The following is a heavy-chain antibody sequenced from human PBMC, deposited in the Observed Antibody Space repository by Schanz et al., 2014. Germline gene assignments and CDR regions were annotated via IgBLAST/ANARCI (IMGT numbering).Heavy chain of an antibody. Sequence: VQLVESGGGLVKPGGSLRLSCAASGFTFSSYSLAWVRQAPGKGLEWVALISYDGSNKHYADSVKGRFTISRDNSKKTLYVQMNSLRAEDTAVYYCARDRPSGYALDFWGQGTLVTVSS. J-gene: IGHJ4*02. CDR1: GFTFSSYS. CDR3: ARDRPSGYALDF. V-gene: IGHV3-30*04. CDR2: ISYDGSNK. D-gene: IGHD5-12*01.